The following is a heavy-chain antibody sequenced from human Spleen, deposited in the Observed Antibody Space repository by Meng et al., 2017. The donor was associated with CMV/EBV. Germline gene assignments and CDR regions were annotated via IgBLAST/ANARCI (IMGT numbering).Heavy chain of an antibody. CDR3: ARTPPSSSSGWDWFDP. Sequence: SVKVSCKASGGTFGSNALSWVRQAPGQGLEWMGGIIPIFGTANYAQKFQGRVTITTDESTSTAYMELSSLRSEDTAVYYCARTPPSSSSGWDWFDPWGQGTLVTVSS. D-gene: IGHD6-19*01. CDR2: IIPIFGTA. J-gene: IGHJ5*02. CDR1: GGTFGSNA. V-gene: IGHV1-69*05.